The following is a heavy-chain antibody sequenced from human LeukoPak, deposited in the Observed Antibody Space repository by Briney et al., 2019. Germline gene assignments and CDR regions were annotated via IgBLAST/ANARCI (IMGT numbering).Heavy chain of an antibody. J-gene: IGHJ6*02. CDR3: AKDPAVSDMDV. Sequence: GGSLRLSCAASGFTFSSKGMHWVRQAPGKGLEWVAIIWYDGSKEYYADSVKGRFTISRDNSKNTLYLQMNSLRAEDTAVYYCAKDPAVSDMDVWGQGTTVTVSS. CDR1: GFTFSSKG. V-gene: IGHV3-30*02. CDR2: IWYDGSKE.